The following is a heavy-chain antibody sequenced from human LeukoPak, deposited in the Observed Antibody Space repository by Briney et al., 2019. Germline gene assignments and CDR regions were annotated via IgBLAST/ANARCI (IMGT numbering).Heavy chain of an antibody. CDR3: ARGRGYYGSGSYYILYYFDY. CDR2: IYYSGST. Sequence: SETLSLTCTVSGGSISSSSYYWGWIRQPPGKGLEWIGSIYYSGSTYYNPSLKSRVTTSVDTSKNHFSLKLSSVTAADTAVYYCARGRGYYGSGSYYILYYFDYWGQGTPVTVSS. V-gene: IGHV4-39*02. D-gene: IGHD3-10*01. CDR1: GGSISSSSYY. J-gene: IGHJ4*02.